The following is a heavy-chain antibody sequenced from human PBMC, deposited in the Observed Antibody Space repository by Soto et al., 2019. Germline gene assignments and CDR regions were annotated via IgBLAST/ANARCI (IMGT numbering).Heavy chain of an antibody. Sequence: PSETLSLTCTASGGSMSSYYWNWIRQPPGKGLESIGYIYASGNTNYNPSFKSRVAISVDTSKNQFSLKMNFVTAADTAVYYCARHSSLGSGYYPWGQGTMVTVSS. CDR2: IYASGNT. V-gene: IGHV4-4*08. CDR1: GGSMSSYY. CDR3: ARHSSLGSGYYP. J-gene: IGHJ3*01. D-gene: IGHD3-22*01.